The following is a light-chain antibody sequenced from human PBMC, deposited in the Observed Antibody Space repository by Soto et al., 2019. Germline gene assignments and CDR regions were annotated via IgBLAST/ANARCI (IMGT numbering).Light chain of an antibody. CDR1: SSDIGHYNY. Sequence: QSALTQPASVSGSPGQSITISSTGTSSDIGHYNYVSWFQHHPDKAPRLLIYEASNRPPGVSSRFSGSKSANTASLTISGLQPDDEADYYCNSYTTSSSWVFGGGTKVTVL. J-gene: IGLJ3*02. CDR3: NSYTTSSSWV. V-gene: IGLV2-14*01. CDR2: EAS.